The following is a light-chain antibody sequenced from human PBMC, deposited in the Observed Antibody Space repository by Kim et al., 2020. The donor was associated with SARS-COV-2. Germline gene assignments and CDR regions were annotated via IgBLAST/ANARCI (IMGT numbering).Light chain of an antibody. Sequence: SSSEGDRVTVTCRSSQGISNYLAWYQQKPGIVPKHLIDASSTLQAGVPSRFSGSGSGTYFTLTISSMQPEDVATYYSKKYNSAPYSFGQRTKLEI. V-gene: IGKV1-27*01. CDR1: QGISNY. CDR2: ASS. J-gene: IGKJ2*03. CDR3: KKYNSAPYS.